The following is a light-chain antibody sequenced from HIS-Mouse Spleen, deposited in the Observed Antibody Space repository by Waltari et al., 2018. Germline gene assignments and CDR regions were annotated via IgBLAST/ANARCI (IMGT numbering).Light chain of an antibody. CDR1: SSDVGSYNL. CDR3: CSYAGSSTWV. CDR2: EGS. J-gene: IGLJ3*02. V-gene: IGLV2-23*01. Sequence: QSALTQPASVSGSPGQSITISCTGTSSDVGSYNLVSWYQQHPGKAPKLMIYEGSKRPSGFSNRVSGSKACNTASLTISGLQAEDEADYYCCSYAGSSTWVFGGGTKLTVL.